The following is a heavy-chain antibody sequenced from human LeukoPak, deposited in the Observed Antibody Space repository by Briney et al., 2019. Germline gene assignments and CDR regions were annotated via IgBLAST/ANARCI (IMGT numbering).Heavy chain of an antibody. CDR1: GYTFTGYY. D-gene: IGHD2-21*02. J-gene: IGHJ4*02. V-gene: IGHV1-2*05. CDR3: ARDSSGDYYFDY. CDR2: INPNSGGT. Sequence: ASVKVSCKASGYTFTGYYMHWVRQAPGQGLEWMGRINPNSGGTNYAQTFQGRVTMTRDTAISTAYMELSRLRSEDTGVYYCARDSSGDYYFDYWGQGTLVTVSS.